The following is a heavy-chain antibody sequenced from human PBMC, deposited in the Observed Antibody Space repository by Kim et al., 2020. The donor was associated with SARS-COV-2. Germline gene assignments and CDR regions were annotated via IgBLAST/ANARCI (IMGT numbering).Heavy chain of an antibody. J-gene: IGHJ6*02. Sequence: GESLKISCKGSGYSFTSYWFNWVRQMPGKGLEWMGRIDPRDSYTNYSPSFQGHVTISADKSITTAYLQWSSLKASDTAMYYCARILVSGYNSYYYYGMDVWGQGTTVTVSS. CDR1: GYSFTSYW. D-gene: IGHD5-12*01. CDR2: IDPRDSYT. V-gene: IGHV5-10-1*01. CDR3: ARILVSGYNSYYYYGMDV.